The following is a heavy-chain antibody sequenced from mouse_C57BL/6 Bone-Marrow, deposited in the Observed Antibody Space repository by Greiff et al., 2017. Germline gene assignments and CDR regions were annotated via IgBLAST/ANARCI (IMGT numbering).Heavy chain of an antibody. CDR1: GFTFSSYA. CDR2: ISDGGSYT. J-gene: IGHJ2*01. CDR3: ARGRYSNFYFDY. Sequence: EVKVEESGGGLVKPGGSLKLSCAASGFTFSSYAMSWVRQTPEKRLEWVATISDGGSYTYYPDNVKGRFTISRDNAKNNLYLQMSHLKSEDTAMYYCARGRYSNFYFDYWGQGTTLTVSS. V-gene: IGHV5-4*03. D-gene: IGHD2-5*01.